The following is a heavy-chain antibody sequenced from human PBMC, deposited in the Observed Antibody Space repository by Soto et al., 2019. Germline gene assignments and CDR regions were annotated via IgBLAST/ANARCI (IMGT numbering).Heavy chain of an antibody. CDR1: GFNFGDYA. CDR2: IRSKAYGGTA. V-gene: IGHV3-49*03. J-gene: IGHJ4*02. D-gene: IGHD3-3*01. Sequence: GGSLRLSCTTSGFNFGDYAMIWFRQASGKGLEWVGHIRSKAYGGTAEYAASVKGRFFISRDDSKNIAYLQMNSLETEDTAVYYCSRLAPNKAVTPLGGINPLDYWGQRTLLTVS. CDR3: SRLAPNKAVTPLGGINPLDY.